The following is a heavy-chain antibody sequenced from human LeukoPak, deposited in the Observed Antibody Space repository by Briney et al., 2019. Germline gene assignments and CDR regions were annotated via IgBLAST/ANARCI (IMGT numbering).Heavy chain of an antibody. V-gene: IGHV3-21*01. J-gene: IGHJ4*02. CDR2: ICGNSFWI. CDR3: ARKVPSAQSDF. CDR1: GFTFSSYS. Sequence: PGGSLRLSCAVSGFTFSSYSMSWVRQAPGRGLEWVSAICGNSFWIYYADSVKGRFTIPRDNAKNSLYLQMDSLRADDTAVYYCARKVPSAQSDFWGQGTLITVSS.